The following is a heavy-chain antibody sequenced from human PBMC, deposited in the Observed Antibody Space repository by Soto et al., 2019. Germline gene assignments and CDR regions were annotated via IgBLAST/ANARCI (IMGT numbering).Heavy chain of an antibody. CDR2: ISGSGGYT. Sequence: GGSLRLSCAASGFTFSSYDMSWVRQAPGKGLEWVSAISGSGGYTYYADSVKGRFTISRDNSKNTLYPQMNSLRAEDTAVYYCAKGVYYYDSSGYYYDWGQGTLVTVSS. D-gene: IGHD3-22*01. CDR1: GFTFSSYD. CDR3: AKGVYYYDSSGYYYD. J-gene: IGHJ4*02. V-gene: IGHV3-23*01.